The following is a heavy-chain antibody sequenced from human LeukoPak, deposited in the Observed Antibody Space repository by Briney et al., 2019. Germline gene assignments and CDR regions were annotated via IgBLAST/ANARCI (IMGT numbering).Heavy chain of an antibody. CDR3: ARDSRFLEWLFDYYGMDV. J-gene: IGHJ6*02. D-gene: IGHD3-3*01. CDR2: IYSGGST. Sequence: PGGSLRLSCAASGSTVSSNYMSWVRQAPGKGLEWVSVIYSGGSTYYADSVKGRFTISRDNSKNTLYLQMNSLRAEDTAVYYCARDSRFLEWLFDYYGMDVWGQGTTVTVSS. V-gene: IGHV3-66*01. CDR1: GSTVSSNY.